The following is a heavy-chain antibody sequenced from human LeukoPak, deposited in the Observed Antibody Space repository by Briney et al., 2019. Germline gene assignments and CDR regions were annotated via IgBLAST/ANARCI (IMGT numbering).Heavy chain of an antibody. CDR1: GYTFTSYD. V-gene: IGHV1-8*01. Sequence: ASVKVSCKASGYTFTSYDINWVRQATGQGLEWMGWMNPNSGNTGYAQKFQGRVTMTRNTSISTAYMELSSLRSEDTAVYYCARLPPTITTVTPEGYWGQGTLVTVSS. J-gene: IGHJ4*02. CDR3: ARLPPTITTVTPEGY. CDR2: MNPNSGNT. D-gene: IGHD4-17*01.